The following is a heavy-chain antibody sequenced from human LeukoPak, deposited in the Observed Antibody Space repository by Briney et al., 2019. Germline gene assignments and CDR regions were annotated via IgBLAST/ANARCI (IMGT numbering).Heavy chain of an antibody. CDR3: ARDAYCSGGSCLPHAFDY. V-gene: IGHV1-69*04. Sequence: GASVKVSCKASGGTFSSYAISWVRQAPGQGLEWMRRIIPIFGIANYAQKFQGRVTITADKSTGTAYMELSSLRSEDTAVYYCARDAYCSGGSCLPHAFDYWGQGTLVTVSS. J-gene: IGHJ4*02. CDR1: GGTFSSYA. CDR2: IIPIFGIA. D-gene: IGHD2-15*01.